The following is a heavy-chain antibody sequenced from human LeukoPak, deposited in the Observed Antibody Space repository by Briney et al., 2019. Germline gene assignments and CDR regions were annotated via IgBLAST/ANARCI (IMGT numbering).Heavy chain of an antibody. CDR1: GFTFSSYA. Sequence: GGSLRLSCAASGFTFSSYAMHWVRQAPGKGLEWVAVISYDGSNKYYADSVKGRFTISRDNSKNTLYLQMNSLRAEDTAVYYCARGDSSSWYYFDYWGQGTLVTVPS. CDR2: ISYDGSNK. V-gene: IGHV3-30*01. CDR3: ARGDSSSWYYFDY. D-gene: IGHD6-13*01. J-gene: IGHJ4*02.